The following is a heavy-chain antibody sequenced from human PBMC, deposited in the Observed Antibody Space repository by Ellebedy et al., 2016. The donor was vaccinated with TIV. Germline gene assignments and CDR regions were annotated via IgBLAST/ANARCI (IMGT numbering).Heavy chain of an antibody. D-gene: IGHD1-1*01. CDR3: ARWPNSRGYYYGMDV. CDR1: GGSFSGYY. CDR2: INHSGST. V-gene: IGHV4-34*01. J-gene: IGHJ6*02. Sequence: SETLSLXXAVYGGSFSGYYWSWIRQPPGKGLEWIGEINHSGSTNYNPSLKSRVTISVDTSKNQFSLKLSSVTAADTAVYYCARWPNSRGYYYGMDVWGQGTTVTVSS.